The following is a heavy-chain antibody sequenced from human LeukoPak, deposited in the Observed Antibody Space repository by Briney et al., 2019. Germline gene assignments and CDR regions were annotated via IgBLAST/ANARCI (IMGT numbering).Heavy chain of an antibody. J-gene: IGHJ4*02. CDR2: ISYDGSNK. V-gene: IGHV3-30*03. CDR3: TRDPYDYVWGTYRYTHRLFDS. Sequence: GGSLRLSCAASGFTFSSYGMHWVRQAPGKGLEWVAVISYDGSNKYYADSVKGRFTISRDNSKNTLYLQMNSLRTEDTAVYYCTRDPYDYVWGTYRYTHRLFDSWGQGTLVIVSS. CDR1: GFTFSSYG. D-gene: IGHD3-16*02.